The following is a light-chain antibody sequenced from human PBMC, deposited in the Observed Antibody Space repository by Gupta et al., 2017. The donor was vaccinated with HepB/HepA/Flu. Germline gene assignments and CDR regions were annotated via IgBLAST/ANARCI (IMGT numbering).Light chain of an antibody. Sequence: QSVLTQPPSASGTPGQRVTISCSGNSSNIGANAVHWYQQFPGTAPKLVIYSNERRPSGIPDRFSGSKSGTSASLAINGLQSEDEAEYDCSAWDDSLNGRVVFGGGTKVTVL. CDR2: SNE. J-gene: IGLJ3*02. V-gene: IGLV1-44*01. CDR3: SAWDDSLNGRVV. CDR1: SSNIGANA.